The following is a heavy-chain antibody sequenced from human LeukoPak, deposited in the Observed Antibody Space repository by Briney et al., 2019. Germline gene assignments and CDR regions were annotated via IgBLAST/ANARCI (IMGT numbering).Heavy chain of an antibody. CDR3: ARHGTYYYDSSGYYWDYYYYGMDV. CDR1: GFTVSSNY. J-gene: IGHJ6*02. CDR2: ISSSSSTI. Sequence: GGSLRLSCAASGFTVSSNYMSWVRQAPGKGLEWVSYISSSSSTIYYADSVKGRFTISRDNAKNSLYLQMNSLRDEDTAVYYCARHGTYYYDSSGYYWDYYYYGMDVWGQGTTVTVSS. V-gene: IGHV3-48*02. D-gene: IGHD3-22*01.